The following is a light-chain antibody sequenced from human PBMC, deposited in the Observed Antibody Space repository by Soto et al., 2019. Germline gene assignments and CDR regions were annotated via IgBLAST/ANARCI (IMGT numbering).Light chain of an antibody. CDR2: DVS. V-gene: IGLV2-11*01. CDR1: SSDVGRYNY. Sequence: QSALTQPRSVSGSPGQSVTISCTGTSSDVGRYNYVSWYQQHPGKAPKLIIYDVSTRPSGVPDRFSGSKSGNTASLTISGLQTEDEADYYCCSHAGSSVVFGAGTKVTVL. CDR3: CSHAGSSVV. J-gene: IGLJ1*01.